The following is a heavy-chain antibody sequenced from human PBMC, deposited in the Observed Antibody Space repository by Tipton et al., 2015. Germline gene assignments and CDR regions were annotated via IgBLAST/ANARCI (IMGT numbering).Heavy chain of an antibody. D-gene: IGHD2-15*01. J-gene: IGHJ6*02. CDR2: INRSGST. V-gene: IGHV4-34*01. CDR3: ARDFPPPRWTPAPQYYYGMDV. CDR1: GGSFSGYY. Sequence: TLSLTCAVYGGSFSGYYWSWIRQPPGKGLEWIGEINRSGSTNYNSSLNGRVTMSVDTSKNQLSLKLTSVSAADTAVYYCARDFPPPRWTPAPQYYYGMDVWGQGTTVTVS.